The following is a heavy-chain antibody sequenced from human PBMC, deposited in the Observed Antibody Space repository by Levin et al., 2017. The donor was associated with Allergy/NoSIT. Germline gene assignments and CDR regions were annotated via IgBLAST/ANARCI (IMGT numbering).Heavy chain of an antibody. CDR3: ARQEVRTTVTKGDLDY. V-gene: IGHV5-10-1*01. Sequence: KSGESLKISCKGSGYSFTSYWISWVRQMPGKGLEWMGRIDPSDSYTNYSPSFQGHVTISADKSISTAYLQWSSLKASDTAMYYCARQEVRTTVTKGDLDYWGQGTLVTVSS. D-gene: IGHD4-17*01. CDR2: IDPSDSYT. J-gene: IGHJ4*02. CDR1: GYSFTSYW.